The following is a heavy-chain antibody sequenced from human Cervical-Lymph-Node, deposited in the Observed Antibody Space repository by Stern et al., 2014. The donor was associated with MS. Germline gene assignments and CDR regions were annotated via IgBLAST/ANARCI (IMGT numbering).Heavy chain of an antibody. CDR3: ARERQQYCNSEGCSYWYFDL. D-gene: IGHD2/OR15-2a*01. J-gene: IGHJ2*01. CDR2: IYHSGTS. V-gene: IGHV4-4*02. Sequence: QVHLQESGPGLVKPSGTLSLTCAVSGGSVSSTNWWSWVRQSPGKGLEWIGNIYHSGTSTYRPSHRIRVSISLDNSKNHLSLHLTSVTAADTAVYYCARERQQYCNSEGCSYWYFDLWGRGTLVTVSS. CDR1: GGSVSSTNW.